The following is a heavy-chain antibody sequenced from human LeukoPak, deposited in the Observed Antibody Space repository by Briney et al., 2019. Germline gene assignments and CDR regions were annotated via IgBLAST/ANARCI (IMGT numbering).Heavy chain of an antibody. J-gene: IGHJ6*02. D-gene: IGHD1-7*01. CDR2: INHSGST. CDR1: GGSFSGYY. CDR3: ARGTHNWNYVRYYYYGMDV. V-gene: IGHV4-34*01. Sequence: SSETLSLTCAVYGGSFSGYYWSWIRQPPGKGLEWIGEINHSGSTNYNPSLKSRVTISVDTSKNQFSLKLSSVTAADTAVYYCARGTHNWNYVRYYYYGMDVWGQGTMVTVSS.